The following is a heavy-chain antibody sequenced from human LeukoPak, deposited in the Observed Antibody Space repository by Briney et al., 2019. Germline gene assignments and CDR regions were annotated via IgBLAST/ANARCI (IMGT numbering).Heavy chain of an antibody. CDR2: ISSSGSNI. CDR3: ARRGYYYGSGSYHDAFDI. V-gene: IGHV3-48*03. D-gene: IGHD3-10*01. Sequence: GGSLRLSCAASGFTFSSYEMNWVRQAPGKGLEWVSYISSSGSNIYYADSVKGRFTISRDNAKSSLYLQMNSLRAEDTAVYYCARRGYYYGSGSYHDAFDIWGQGTMVTVSS. CDR1: GFTFSSYE. J-gene: IGHJ3*02.